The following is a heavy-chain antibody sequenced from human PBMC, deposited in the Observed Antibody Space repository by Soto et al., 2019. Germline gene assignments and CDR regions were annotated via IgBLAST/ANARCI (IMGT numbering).Heavy chain of an antibody. CDR3: ARSRGGNSRDHYYYYGMDV. CDR1: GYSFTSYW. J-gene: IGHJ6*02. V-gene: IGHV5-51*01. CDR2: IYPGDSDT. D-gene: IGHD2-21*02. Sequence: GESLKISCKGSGYSFTSYWIGWVRQMPGKGLELMGIIYPGDSDTRYSPSFQGQVTISADKSISTAYLQWSSLKASDTAMYYCARSRGGNSRDHYYYYGMDVWGQGTTVTVSS.